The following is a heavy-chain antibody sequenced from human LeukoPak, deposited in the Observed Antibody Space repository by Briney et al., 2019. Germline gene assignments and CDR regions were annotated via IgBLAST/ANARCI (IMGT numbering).Heavy chain of an antibody. CDR3: AKGGAYHYYDSSGLDY. V-gene: IGHV3-23*01. J-gene: IGHJ4*02. D-gene: IGHD3-22*01. CDR2: ISGSGGST. Sequence: PGGSLRLSCAVSGFTFGTYWMTWVRQAPGKGLEWVSAISGSGGSTYYADSVKGRFTISRDNSKNTLYLQMNSLRAEDTAVYYCAKGGAYHYYDSSGLDYWGQGTLVTVSS. CDR1: GFTFGTYW.